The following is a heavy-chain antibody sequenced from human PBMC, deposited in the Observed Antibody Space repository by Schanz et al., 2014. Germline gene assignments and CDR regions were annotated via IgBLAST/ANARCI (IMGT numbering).Heavy chain of an antibody. J-gene: IGHJ4*02. CDR1: GFTFRSYG. CDR2: ISSDGSNK. CDR3: AKEKEEVAADCSFFDY. V-gene: IGHV3-33*03. Sequence: QVQLVESGGGVVQPGRSLRLSCAASGFTFRSYGMHWVRQAPGKGLEWVARISSDGSNKNHADSVQGRFTISRDNSMNTVYLQMNSLRAEDSAVYYCAKEKEEVAADCSFFDYWGQGTLVTVSA. D-gene: IGHD6-13*01.